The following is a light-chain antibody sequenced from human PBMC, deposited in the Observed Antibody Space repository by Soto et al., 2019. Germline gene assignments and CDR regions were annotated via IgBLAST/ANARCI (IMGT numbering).Light chain of an antibody. CDR3: QQSYTTLWT. Sequence: DIQMTQSPSSLSAFVGDRVTITCRTSQSITTYLNWFQQKPVKAPQLLIYGASSLQSGVPSRFSGSGAGTDFTLTIRRLQPEDLATYYCQQSYTTLWTFGPGTKVDIK. CDR1: QSITTY. CDR2: GAS. V-gene: IGKV1-39*01. J-gene: IGKJ1*01.